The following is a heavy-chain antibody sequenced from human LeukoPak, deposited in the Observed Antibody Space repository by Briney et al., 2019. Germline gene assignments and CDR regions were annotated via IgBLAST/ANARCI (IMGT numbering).Heavy chain of an antibody. D-gene: IGHD1-26*01. J-gene: IGHJ3*02. Sequence: GGSLRLSCAASGFTFSDYYMSWVRQAPGKGLEWVASINPDGSNSYYLDSVKGRFTISRGNAKNSLDLQMNSLRAEDTAMYYCARLSGSYYSAFDIWGQGTMLTVSS. CDR1: GFTFSDYY. CDR2: INPDGSNS. CDR3: ARLSGSYYSAFDI. V-gene: IGHV3-7*03.